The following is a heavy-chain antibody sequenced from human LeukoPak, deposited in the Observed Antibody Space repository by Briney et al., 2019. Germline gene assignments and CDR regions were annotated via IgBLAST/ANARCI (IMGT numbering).Heavy chain of an antibody. J-gene: IGHJ4*02. D-gene: IGHD3-10*02. CDR3: ARQRVPEVRASYYFDY. CDR2: IYHSGST. V-gene: IGHV4-4*02. Sequence: SGTLSLTCAVSGGSISSSNWWSWVRQPPGKGLEWIGKIYHSGSTNYNPSLKSRVTISVDKSKNQFSLKLSSVTAADTAVYYCARQRVPEVRASYYFDYWGQGTLVTVSS. CDR1: GGSISSSNW.